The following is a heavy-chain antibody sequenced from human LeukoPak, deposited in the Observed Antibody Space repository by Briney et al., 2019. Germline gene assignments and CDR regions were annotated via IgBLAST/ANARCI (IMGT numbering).Heavy chain of an antibody. CDR3: ARHYGVHDAFDI. V-gene: IGHV4-59*08. J-gene: IGHJ3*02. D-gene: IGHD4-17*01. Sequence: SETLSLTCTVSGGSISSYYWSWIRQPPGQGLEWIGYIYYSGSTTYNPSLKSRVTISVDTSKNQFSLKLSSVTAADTAVYYCARHYGVHDAFDIWGQGTMVTVSS. CDR2: IYYSGST. CDR1: GGSISSYY.